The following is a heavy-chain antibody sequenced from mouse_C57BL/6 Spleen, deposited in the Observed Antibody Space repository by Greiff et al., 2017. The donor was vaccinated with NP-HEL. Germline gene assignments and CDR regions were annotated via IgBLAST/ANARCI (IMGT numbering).Heavy chain of an antibody. CDR2: IWRGGST. Sequence: VQLQQSGPGLVQPSQSLSITCTVSGFSLTSYGVHWVRQSPGKGLEWLGVIWRGGSTDYKAAFMSRLSITKDNSKSQVFFKMNSLQADDTAIYYCAKKGNYDYYAMDYWGQGTSVTVSS. V-gene: IGHV2-5*01. CDR3: AKKGNYDYYAMDY. J-gene: IGHJ4*01. CDR1: GFSLTSYG. D-gene: IGHD2-1*01.